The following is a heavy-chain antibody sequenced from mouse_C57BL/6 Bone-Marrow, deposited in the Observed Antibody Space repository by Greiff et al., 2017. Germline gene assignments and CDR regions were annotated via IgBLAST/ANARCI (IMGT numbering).Heavy chain of an antibody. V-gene: IGHV1-81*01. CDR1: GYTFPSYG. J-gene: IGHJ4*01. D-gene: IGHD1-1*01. CDR2: IYPRSGNT. Sequence: VKLVESGAELARPGASVKLSCKASGYTFPSYGISWVKQRTGQGLEWIGEIYPRSGNTYYNEKFKGKATLTADKSSSTAYMELRSLTSEYSAVDFCARPGSSYFYYAMDYWGQGTSVTVSS. CDR3: ARPGSSYFYYAMDY.